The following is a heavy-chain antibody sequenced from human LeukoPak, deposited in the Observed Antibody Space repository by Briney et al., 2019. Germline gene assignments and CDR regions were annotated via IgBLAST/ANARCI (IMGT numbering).Heavy chain of an antibody. CDR3: AKVQDAYEEGSKSRDGYNELDY. D-gene: IGHD5-24*01. CDR2: ISISVGST. V-gene: IGHV3-23*01. Sequence: RSGGSLRLSCAASGFTFSSYAMSWVRQAPGKGLEWVSAISISVGSTYYADSVKGRFTISRDNSKNTLYLQMNSLRAEDTAVYYCAKVQDAYEEGSKSRDGYNELDYWGQGTLVTVSS. J-gene: IGHJ4*02. CDR1: GFTFSSYA.